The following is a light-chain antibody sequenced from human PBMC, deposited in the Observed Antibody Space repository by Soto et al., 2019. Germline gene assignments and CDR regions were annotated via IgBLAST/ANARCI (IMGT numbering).Light chain of an antibody. CDR1: QGIRND. CDR3: LQDYNYPLT. V-gene: IGKV1-6*01. Sequence: AIQMTQSPSSLSASLGDRFTIPCRASQGIRNDLGWYQQKPGKAPKLLIYAASSLQSGVPSRFSGSGSGTDFTLTISSLQPEDFATYYCLQDYNYPLTFGGGTKVDIK. J-gene: IGKJ4*01. CDR2: AAS.